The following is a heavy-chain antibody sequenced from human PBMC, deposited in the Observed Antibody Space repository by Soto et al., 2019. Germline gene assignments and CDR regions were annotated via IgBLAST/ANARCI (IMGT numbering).Heavy chain of an antibody. V-gene: IGHV4-59*01. J-gene: IGHJ4*02. D-gene: IGHD1-26*01. CDR2: IYASGSP. CDR3: ARGVGSSPPRY. Sequence: QVQLQESGPGQVKPSETLSLTCTISGGSISVYYWSWVRQPPGHELEWIGYIYASGSPYYNPSLRSRVTISADTSKNQISLKWTSPTAADTAVYYCARGVGSSPPRYWGRGTLVTVSS. CDR1: GGSISVYY.